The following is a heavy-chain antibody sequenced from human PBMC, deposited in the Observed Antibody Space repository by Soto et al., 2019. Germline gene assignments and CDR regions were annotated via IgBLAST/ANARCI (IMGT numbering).Heavy chain of an antibody. CDR1: GGTFINYT. D-gene: IGHD3-9*01. J-gene: IGHJ5*02. V-gene: IGHV1-69*02. CDR3: ATELRYFDWLFPNNWFDP. CDR2: IIPILGIA. Sequence: QVQLVQSGAEVKKPGSSVKVSCKASGGTFINYTISWVRQAPGQGLEWMGRIIPILGIANYAQKFQGRVTITADRSTRTAYMELSSLRSEDTAVYYCATELRYFDWLFPNNWFDPWGQGTLVTVSS.